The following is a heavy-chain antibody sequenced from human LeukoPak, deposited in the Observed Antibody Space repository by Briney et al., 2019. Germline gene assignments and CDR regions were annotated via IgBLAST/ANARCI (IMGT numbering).Heavy chain of an antibody. Sequence: PSETLSLTCTVSGDSISSTTNSWGWLRQPPGKGLEWIGSLYYTGSSYYNPSLKRRVTISGDTSNNQISLRMNSVTAADTAIYYCARHSTMLTSRWFDPWGQGTLVTVSS. V-gene: IGHV4-39*01. CDR3: ARHSTMLTSRWFDP. J-gene: IGHJ5*02. D-gene: IGHD2-2*01. CDR1: GDSISSTTNS. CDR2: LYYTGSS.